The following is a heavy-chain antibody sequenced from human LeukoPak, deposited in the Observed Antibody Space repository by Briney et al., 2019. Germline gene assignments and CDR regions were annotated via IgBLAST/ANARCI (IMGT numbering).Heavy chain of an antibody. D-gene: IGHD5-24*01. CDR2: FYTSGST. CDR1: GGSISSGSYY. J-gene: IGHJ4*02. CDR3: ARGRDGYNFLNRGEYYYFDY. Sequence: SETLSLTCSVSGGSISSGSYYWSWIRQPAGKGLEWIGRFYTSGSTDYNPSLKSRVTISVDTSKNQFSLKLNSVTAADTAVYYCARGRDGYNFLNRGEYYYFDYWGQGTLVTVSS. V-gene: IGHV4-61*02.